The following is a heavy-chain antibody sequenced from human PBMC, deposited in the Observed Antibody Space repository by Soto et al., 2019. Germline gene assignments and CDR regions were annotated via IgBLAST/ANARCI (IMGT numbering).Heavy chain of an antibody. D-gene: IGHD3-10*01. J-gene: IGHJ4*02. CDR2: ISSYNGNT. CDR3: ARDLRITMVRGVNGFHY. CDR1: GYTFTSYG. V-gene: IGHV1-18*04. Sequence: QVQLVPSGAEVKMPGASVKVSCKASGYTFTSYGISWGRQAPGHGLEWMGWISSYNGNTNYAQKLQGRVTMTTDASTSRAYRELSSLRSDDTAVYYWARDLRITMVRGVNGFHYWGQGTLVTVSS.